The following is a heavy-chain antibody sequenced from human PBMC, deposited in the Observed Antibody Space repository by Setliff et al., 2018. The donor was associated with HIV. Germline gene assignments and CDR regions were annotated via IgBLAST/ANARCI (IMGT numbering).Heavy chain of an antibody. J-gene: IGHJ3*02. CDR1: GYTFTSYA. CDR3: ARDLLGDSDAFDI. CDR2: INTKTGTP. D-gene: IGHD3-16*01. V-gene: IGHV7-4-1*02. Sequence: GASVKVSCKASGYTFTSYAINWVRQAPGQGLECMGWINTKTGTPRYAQAFRGRFVISSDTSVTTSYLQINSLKAEDTAVYYCARDLLGDSDAFDIWGQGTQVTVSS.